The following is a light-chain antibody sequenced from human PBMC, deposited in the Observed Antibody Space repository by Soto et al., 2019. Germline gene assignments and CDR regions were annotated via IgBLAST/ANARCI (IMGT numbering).Light chain of an antibody. CDR1: SSDVGGYNY. CDR3: CSYAGSNTLV. J-gene: IGLJ3*02. Sequence: QSALTQPRSVSGSPGQSVTISCTGTSSDVGGYNYVTWYQHHAGKAPKLRIYDVSKRPSGVPDRFSGSRSGNTASLTISGLQTEYEAEYFCCSYAGSNTLVCGGGTKLTVL. V-gene: IGLV2-11*01. CDR2: DVS.